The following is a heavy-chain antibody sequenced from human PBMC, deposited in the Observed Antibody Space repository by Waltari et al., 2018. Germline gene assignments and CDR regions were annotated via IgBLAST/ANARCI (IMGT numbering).Heavy chain of an antibody. V-gene: IGHV6-1*01. D-gene: IGHD3-16*01. CDR2: TIDTVKWTK. CDR1: RDRPSSTSAS. Sequence: QGQLRHTGPGLVKPLTPHSLTCDRHRDRPSSTSASRSWDRQSPPRGRDRQMRTIDTVKWTKNYAEYVKNRIIITPDTSKSKVYMELNTVRSEDTAVYYCVKGGYKGGGATKGGFAYWDQGTLVTVSS. J-gene: IGHJ4*02. CDR3: VKGGYKGGGATKGGFAY.